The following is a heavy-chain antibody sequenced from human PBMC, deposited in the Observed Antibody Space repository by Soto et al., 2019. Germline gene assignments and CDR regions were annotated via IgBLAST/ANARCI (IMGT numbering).Heavy chain of an antibody. CDR2: INWDDDK. CDR3: ARANGWPHYYYYGMDG. J-gene: IGHJ6*02. D-gene: IGHD2-8*01. Sequence: GSGPTLVNPTHPLTLTCTFSRFSVPTSGMRVTWIRQPPGTALEWLALINWDDDKYYSTSLRARLTISKDTSKNQVVLTMTNRDAVDTATYYSARANGWPHYYYYGMDGWGQGTTVTVSS. V-gene: IGHV2-70*01. CDR1: RFSVPTSGMR.